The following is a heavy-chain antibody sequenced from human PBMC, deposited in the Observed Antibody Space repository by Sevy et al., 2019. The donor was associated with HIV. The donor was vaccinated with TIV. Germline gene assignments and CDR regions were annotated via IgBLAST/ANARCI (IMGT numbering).Heavy chain of an antibody. Sequence: SETLSLTCSVSGDSINNYYWSWIRQPPGKGLEWIGYTSYSGTTNYSPSLKSRVDISVDTSMHHFSLKINSVTAADTAVYYCARLRWDVVDAPGATPGCYFDSWGQGILVTVSS. CDR2: TSYSGTT. CDR3: ARLRWDVVDAPGATPGCYFDS. CDR1: GDSINNYY. V-gene: IGHV4-59*12. D-gene: IGHD2-2*02. J-gene: IGHJ4*02.